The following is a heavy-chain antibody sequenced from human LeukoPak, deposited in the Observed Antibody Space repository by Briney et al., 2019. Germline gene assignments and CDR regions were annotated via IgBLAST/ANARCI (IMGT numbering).Heavy chain of an antibody. D-gene: IGHD3-22*01. J-gene: IGHJ4*02. V-gene: IGHV1-69*04. Sequence: SVKVSCKASGGTFSSYAISWVRQAPGQGLEWMGRIIPILGIANYAQKFQGRVTITADKSTSTAYMKLSSLRSEDTAVYYCARSLFYYDSSGHYWGQGTLVTVSS. CDR1: GGTFSSYA. CDR3: ARSLFYYDSSGHY. CDR2: IIPILGIA.